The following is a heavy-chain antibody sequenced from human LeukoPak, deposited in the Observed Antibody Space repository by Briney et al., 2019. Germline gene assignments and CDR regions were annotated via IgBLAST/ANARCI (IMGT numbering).Heavy chain of an antibody. CDR1: GFTFSSSA. J-gene: IGHJ4*02. CDR3: VKGGRVAAAATDY. Sequence: PGGSLRLSCSASGFTFSSSAVHWVRQAPGKGLESVSAISSNGDTTYYADSVEGRFTISRDSSKNMLYLQMSSLRADDTAMYYCVKGGRVAAAATDYWGQGTLVTVSS. V-gene: IGHV3-64D*06. CDR2: ISSNGDTT. D-gene: IGHD6-13*01.